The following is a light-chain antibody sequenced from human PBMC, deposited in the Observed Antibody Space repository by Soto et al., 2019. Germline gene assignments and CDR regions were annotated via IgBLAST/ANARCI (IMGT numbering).Light chain of an antibody. CDR2: KTS. J-gene: IGKJ4*01. V-gene: IGKV1-5*03. Sequence: DIQMTQSPSTLSASVGDRVTITCRASQSISSWLAWYQQKPGKDPKLLIYKTSNLESGVPSRFSGSGSGTEFSLTIRSLQPDDFATYYCQQYKSFSLTFGGGTRVEVK. CDR1: QSISSW. CDR3: QQYKSFSLT.